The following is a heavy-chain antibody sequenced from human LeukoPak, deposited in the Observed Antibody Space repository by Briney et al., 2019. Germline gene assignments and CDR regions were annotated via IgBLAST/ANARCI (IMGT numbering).Heavy chain of an antibody. Sequence: PSETLSLTCTVSGGSVTSSGYYWSCVRQPPGKGLEYLGYIYYSGSTNYNPSLKSRVTISVDTSKNQFSLKLRSVTAADTAVYYCARVVWTVAGPFDYWGQGTLVTVSS. CDR1: GGSVTSSGYY. CDR3: ARVVWTVAGPFDY. V-gene: IGHV4-61*08. J-gene: IGHJ4*02. CDR2: IYYSGST. D-gene: IGHD6-19*01.